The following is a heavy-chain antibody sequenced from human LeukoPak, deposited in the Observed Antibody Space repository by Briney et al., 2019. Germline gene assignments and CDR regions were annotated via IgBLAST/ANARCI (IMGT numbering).Heavy chain of an antibody. CDR3: ARDLGILTGLAYYYYGMDV. CDR1: GFTFSSYG. Sequence: PGGSLRLPCAASGFTFSSYGMHWVRQAPGKGLEWVAVIWYDGSNKYYADSVKGRFTISRDNSKNTLYLQMNSLRAEDTAVYYCARDLGILTGLAYYYYGMDVWGQGTTVTVSS. CDR2: IWYDGSNK. D-gene: IGHD3-9*01. V-gene: IGHV3-33*01. J-gene: IGHJ6*02.